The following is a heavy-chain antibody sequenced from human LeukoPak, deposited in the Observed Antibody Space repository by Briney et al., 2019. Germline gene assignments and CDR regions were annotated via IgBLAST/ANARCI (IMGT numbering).Heavy chain of an antibody. Sequence: SETLSLTCTVSGGSISNYYWSWIRQPPGKGLEWIGYISYSGSTNYNPSLKSRVTISVDTSRNQFSLRLSSVTAADTAVYYCARHVQVVVRRVLGRSREHWYFDLWGRGTLVTVSS. CDR1: GGSISNYY. CDR2: ISYSGST. V-gene: IGHV4-59*08. CDR3: ARHVQVVVRRVLGRSREHWYFDL. D-gene: IGHD3-10*01. J-gene: IGHJ2*01.